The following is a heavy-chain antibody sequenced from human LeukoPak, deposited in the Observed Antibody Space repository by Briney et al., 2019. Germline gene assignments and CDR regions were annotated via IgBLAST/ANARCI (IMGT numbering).Heavy chain of an antibody. CDR1: GFTVSSNY. D-gene: IGHD3-10*01. Sequence: HTGGSLRLSCAASGFTVSSNYMSRVRQAPGKGLEWVSVIYSGGSTYYADSVKGRFTISRDNSKNTLYLQMNSLRAEDTAVYYCASGSGSYRTPYYYMDVWGTGTTVTVSS. V-gene: IGHV3-53*01. CDR2: IYSGGST. CDR3: ASGSGSYRTPYYYMDV. J-gene: IGHJ6*03.